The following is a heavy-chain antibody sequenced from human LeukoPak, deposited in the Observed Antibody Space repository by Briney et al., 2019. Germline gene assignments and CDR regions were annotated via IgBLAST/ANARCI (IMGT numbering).Heavy chain of an antibody. CDR3: ARGLYDYVWGSYRYTFVFDY. D-gene: IGHD3-16*02. Sequence: PSETLSLTCAVYGGSLSGYYWSWIRQPPGKGLEWIGEINHSGSTNYNPSLKSRVTISVDTSKNQFSLKLSSVTAADTAVYYCARGLYDYVWGSYRYTFVFDYWGQGTLVTVSS. V-gene: IGHV4-34*01. CDR1: GGSLSGYY. J-gene: IGHJ4*02. CDR2: INHSGST.